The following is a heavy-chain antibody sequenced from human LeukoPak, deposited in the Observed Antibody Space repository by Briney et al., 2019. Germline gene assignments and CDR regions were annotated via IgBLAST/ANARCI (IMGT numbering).Heavy chain of an antibody. D-gene: IGHD6-6*01. CDR3: ARDRRGSSPLDY. Sequence: GSSVKVSCTASGGTFSSYAISWVRQAPGQGLEWMGGIIPIFGTANYAQKFQGRVTITADKSTSTAYMELSSLRSEDTAVYYCARDRRGSSPLDYWGQGTLVTVSS. CDR2: IIPIFGTA. J-gene: IGHJ4*02. CDR1: GGTFSSYA. V-gene: IGHV1-69*06.